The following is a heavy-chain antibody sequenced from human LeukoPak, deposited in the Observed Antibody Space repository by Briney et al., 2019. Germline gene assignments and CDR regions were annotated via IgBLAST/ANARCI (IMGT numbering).Heavy chain of an antibody. CDR2: ISRNSTYI. V-gene: IGHV3-21*01. CDR1: GLTFSDYI. CDR3: ARDEGYYFDS. Sequence: GGSLRLSCAASGLTFSDYIMNWVRQAPGKGLEWVASISRNSTYIHYADSVKGRFTISRDNARNSLFLQMNSLRAEDTAIYYCARDEGYYFDSWGQGTQVTVSS. J-gene: IGHJ4*02.